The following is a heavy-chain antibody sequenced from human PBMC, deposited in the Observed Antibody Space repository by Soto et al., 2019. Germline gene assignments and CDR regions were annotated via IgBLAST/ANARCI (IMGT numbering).Heavy chain of an antibody. CDR3: AREYYYDSSGYSSGMEV. J-gene: IGHJ6*02. V-gene: IGHV4-30-2*01. CDR2: IYYSGST. Sequence: QLQLQESGSGLVKPSQTLSLTCAVSGGSISSAGYSWSWIRQPLGKGLEWIGYIYYSGSTYYNPHLKSRLTISVDRSKNQFSPKLSSVTAADTAGYYCAREYYYDSSGYSSGMEVWGQGNTVSVPS. CDR1: GGSISSAGYS. D-gene: IGHD3-22*01.